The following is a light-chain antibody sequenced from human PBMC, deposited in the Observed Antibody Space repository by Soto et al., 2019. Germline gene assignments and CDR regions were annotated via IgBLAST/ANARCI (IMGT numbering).Light chain of an antibody. CDR2: AAS. J-gene: IGKJ1*01. CDR1: QEIGND. CDR3: LQDHNYPWT. V-gene: IGKV1-6*02. Sequence: IQMTQSPSSLSVSIIDRVTITCRASQEIGNDLGWYNQGPEEAPKLLLYAASTLRSGVPSRFSGSGSGTRFALTINSLQPEDSATYFCLQDHNYPWTFGQGTKVEI.